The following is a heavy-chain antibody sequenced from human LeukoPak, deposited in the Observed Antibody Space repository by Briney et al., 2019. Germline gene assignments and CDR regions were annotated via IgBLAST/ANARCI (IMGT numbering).Heavy chain of an antibody. CDR3: ARGLPPVMKYYFDY. J-gene: IGHJ4*02. CDR1: GFTFSSYE. D-gene: IGHD4-11*01. V-gene: IGHV3-48*03. Sequence: GGSLRLSCAASGFTFSSYEMNWVRQAPGKGLEWVSYISNSGSTIYYADSVKGRFTISRDDSKNTLYLQMNSLRAEDTAMYYCARGLPPVMKYYFDYWGQGTLVTVSS. CDR2: ISNSGSTI.